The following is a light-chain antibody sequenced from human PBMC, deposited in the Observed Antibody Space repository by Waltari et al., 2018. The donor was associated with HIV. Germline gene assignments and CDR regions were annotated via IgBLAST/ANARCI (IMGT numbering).Light chain of an antibody. CDR3: CSYTKTISYV. Sequence: QSALTQPASVSGSPGQSITVSCTGTSSDVGGYDFFSCYQQHPGKAPRLIISEVTNRPSGVSNRFSGSKSGNTASLTISGLQADDEADYYCCSYTKTISYVFGTGTKVTVL. J-gene: IGLJ1*01. CDR1: SSDVGGYDF. CDR2: EVT. V-gene: IGLV2-14*01.